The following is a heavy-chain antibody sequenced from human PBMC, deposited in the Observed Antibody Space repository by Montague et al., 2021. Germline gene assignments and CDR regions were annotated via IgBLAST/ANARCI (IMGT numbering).Heavy chain of an antibody. CDR1: GDSVSSSDAT. J-gene: IGHJ5*02. V-gene: IGHV6-1*01. Sequence: CAISGDSVSSSDATWNWIRQSPSRGLGWLGRTYYRSKWYNEYAISVKSRITVNPDTSKNQFSLLLNSVTPEDTAVYYCARGWQKRFDPWGQGTLVTVSS. D-gene: IGHD5-24*01. CDR3: ARGWQKRFDP. CDR2: TYYRSKWYN.